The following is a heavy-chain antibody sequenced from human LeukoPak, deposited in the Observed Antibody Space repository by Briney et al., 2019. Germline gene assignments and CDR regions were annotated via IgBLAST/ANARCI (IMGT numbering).Heavy chain of an antibody. CDR2: IYSGGNT. J-gene: IGHJ4*02. CDR3: ARRISSSWGLDY. D-gene: IGHD6-13*01. CDR1: GFTFSSYA. Sequence: PGGSLRLSCAASGFTFSSYAMSWVRQAPGKGPEWVSVIYSGGNTYYADSVKGRFTISRDNSKNTPYLQMNSLRAEDTAVYYCARRISSSWGLDYWGQGTLVTVSS. V-gene: IGHV3-53*01.